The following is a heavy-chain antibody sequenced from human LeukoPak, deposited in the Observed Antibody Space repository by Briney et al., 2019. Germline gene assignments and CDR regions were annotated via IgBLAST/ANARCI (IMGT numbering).Heavy chain of an antibody. CDR1: GYIFTSYG. J-gene: IGHJ4*02. CDR3: ARVKRHLDWLPSEYYFDY. V-gene: IGHV1-18*01. CDR2: IGADNDST. Sequence: GASVKVSCKASGYIFTSYGITWVRQAPGQCLEWMGWIGADNDSTKYAQKFQGRVTVTTDTSTSTAYMELRSLRSDGTDDTAVYYCARVKRHLDWLPSEYYFDYWGQGTLVAVSS. D-gene: IGHD3-9*01.